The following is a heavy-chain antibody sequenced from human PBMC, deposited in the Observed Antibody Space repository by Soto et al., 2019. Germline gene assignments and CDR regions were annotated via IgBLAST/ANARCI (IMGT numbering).Heavy chain of an antibody. CDR2: ISSSSSSI. CDR1: GFTFSRYS. J-gene: IGHJ5*02. D-gene: IGHD3-10*01. CDR3: ARDMVRGVYGWGMNNWFEP. Sequence: GGSLRLSCAASGFTFSRYSMNWVRQAPGKGLEWVSYISSSSSSIYYADSVKGRFTISRDNAKNSLYLQMNSLRAEDTAVYYCARDMVRGVYGWGMNNWFEPWGQGTLVTVSS. V-gene: IGHV3-48*01.